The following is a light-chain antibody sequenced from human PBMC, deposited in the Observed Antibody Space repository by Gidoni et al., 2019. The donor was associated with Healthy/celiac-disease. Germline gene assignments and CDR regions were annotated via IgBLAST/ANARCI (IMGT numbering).Light chain of an antibody. CDR2: GAS. V-gene: IGKV3-15*01. CDR1: QSVSSN. J-gene: IGKJ1*01. Sequence: EILMTQPPATLSVSPGERATLSCSASQSVSSNLAWYQQKPGQAPRLRIYGASTRATGIPARFSGSGSGTEFTLTISSLQSEDFAVYYCQQYNNWAPAFGQGTKVEIK. CDR3: QQYNNWAPA.